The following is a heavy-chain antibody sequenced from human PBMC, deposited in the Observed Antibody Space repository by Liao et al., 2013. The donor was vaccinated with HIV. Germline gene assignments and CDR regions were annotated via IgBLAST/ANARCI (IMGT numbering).Heavy chain of an antibody. Sequence: QVQLQQWGAGLLKPSETLSLTCAGYGDSFSGYYYTWIRQAPGKGLEWIGRIYTSGSTNYNPSLKSRVTISVDTSKNQFSLKLSSVTAADTAVYYCARLRNDYVWGSYRYFDYWGQGTLVTVSS. J-gene: IGHJ4*02. V-gene: IGHV4-59*10. CDR1: GDSFSGYY. D-gene: IGHD3-16*02. CDR3: ARLRNDYVWGSYRYFDY. CDR2: IYTSGST.